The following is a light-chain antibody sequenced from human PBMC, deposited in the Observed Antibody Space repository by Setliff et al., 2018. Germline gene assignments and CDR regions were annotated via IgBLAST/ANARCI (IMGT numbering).Light chain of an antibody. CDR3: QSYDSTLSGYV. CDR2: ANN. Sequence: QSVLTQPPSVSGAAGQRVTISCTGSSSNIGAGYDVHWYQQVPGTVPKLLMYANNHRPSGVPDRFSGSKSGTSASLAITGLQAEDEADYYCQSYDSTLSGYVFGTGTKAPS. V-gene: IGLV1-40*01. CDR1: SSNIGAGYD. J-gene: IGLJ1*01.